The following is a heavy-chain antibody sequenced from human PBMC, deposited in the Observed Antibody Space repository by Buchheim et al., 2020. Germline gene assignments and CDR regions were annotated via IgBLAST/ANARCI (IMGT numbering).Heavy chain of an antibody. V-gene: IGHV3-7*03. J-gene: IGHJ3*02. CDR3: ARDPRGYSYGYYAFDI. D-gene: IGHD5-18*01. CDR2: IKQDGSEK. CDR1: GFTFSSYW. Sequence: EVQLVESGGGLVQPGGSLRLSCAASGFTFSSYWTSWVRQAPGKGLEWVANIKQDGSEKYYVDSVKGRFTISRDNAKNSLYLQMNSLRAEDTAVYYCARDPRGYSYGYYAFDIWGQGT.